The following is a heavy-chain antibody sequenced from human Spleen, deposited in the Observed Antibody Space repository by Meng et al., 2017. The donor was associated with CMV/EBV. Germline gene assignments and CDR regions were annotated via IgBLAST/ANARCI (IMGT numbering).Heavy chain of an antibody. Sequence: SETLSLTCTVSSGSISSSGYYWNWIRQPPGKGLEWIGYIYDSGNTYYNSSLKSRATISIDTSKNQFSLKLNSVTAADTAVYYCARSYDFWSPFDYWGHGTLVTVSS. V-gene: IGHV4-30-4*01. J-gene: IGHJ4*01. CDR3: ARSYDFWSPFDY. D-gene: IGHD3-3*01. CDR2: IYDSGNT. CDR1: SGSISSSGYY.